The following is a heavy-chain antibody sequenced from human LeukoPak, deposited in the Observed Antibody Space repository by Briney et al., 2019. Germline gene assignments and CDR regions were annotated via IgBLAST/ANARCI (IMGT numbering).Heavy chain of an antibody. CDR3: ATDRFGSYY. V-gene: IGHV1-24*01. J-gene: IGHJ4*02. D-gene: IGHD1-26*01. CDR1: GYTFTSYA. CDR2: FDPEDGET. Sequence: GASVKVSCKASGYTFTSYAMNWVRQAPGQGLEWMGGFDPEDGETIYAQKFQGRVTMTEDTSTDTAYMELSSLRSEDTAVYYCATDRFGSYYWGQGTLVTVSS.